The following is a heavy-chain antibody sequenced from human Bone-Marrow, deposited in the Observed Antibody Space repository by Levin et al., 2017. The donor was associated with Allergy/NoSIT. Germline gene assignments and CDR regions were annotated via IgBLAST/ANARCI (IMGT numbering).Heavy chain of an antibody. CDR3: TRIFVVAGTSRFDY. CDR1: GYTFSTYG. J-gene: IGHJ4*02. D-gene: IGHD6-19*01. CDR2: INPFNGHT. Sequence: ASVKVSCKASGYTFSTYGISWVRQAPGQGLEWLGWINPFNGHTNYAEEVQDRVTLTTDTSTKTAYMELRSLRSDDTAVYFCTRIFVVAGTSRFDYWGQGTLVTVSS. V-gene: IGHV1-18*01.